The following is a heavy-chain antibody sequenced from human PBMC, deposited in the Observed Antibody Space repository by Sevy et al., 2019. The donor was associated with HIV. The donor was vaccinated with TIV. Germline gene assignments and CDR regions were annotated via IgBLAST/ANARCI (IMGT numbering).Heavy chain of an antibody. CDR1: GYNFTAYW. V-gene: IGHV5-51*01. CDR3: ARHGTTATTMDYFDY. CDR2: TYPGDSET. J-gene: IGHJ4*02. Sequence: GESLKISCKGSGYNFTAYWIAWVRQMPGKGLEWMGITYPGDSETRYSPTFQGQVTISADKSISTAYLQWSSLKASDTAMYYCARHGTTATTMDYFDYWGQGALVTVSS. D-gene: IGHD1-1*01.